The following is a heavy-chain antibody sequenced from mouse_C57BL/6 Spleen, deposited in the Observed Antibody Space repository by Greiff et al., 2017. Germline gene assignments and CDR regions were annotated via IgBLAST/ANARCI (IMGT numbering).Heavy chain of an antibody. CDR1: GFTFSNYW. D-gene: IGHD3-1*01. Sequence: EVKVEESGGGLVQPGGSMKLSCVASGFTFSNYWMNWVRQSPEKGLEWVAHIRLKSDNYATQYAESGQGRFTISRDDSKLSVYLQMNNIRAEDTGIYYCTGGLRRDLYWYFDVWGTVTTVTVSS. CDR3: TGGLRRDLYWYFDV. CDR2: IRLKSDNYAT. V-gene: IGHV6-3*01. J-gene: IGHJ1*03.